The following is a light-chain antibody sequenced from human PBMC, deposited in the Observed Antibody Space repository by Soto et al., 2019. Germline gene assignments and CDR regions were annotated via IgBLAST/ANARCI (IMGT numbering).Light chain of an antibody. CDR3: QHYRT. CDR1: QRVSSN. J-gene: IGKJ1*01. V-gene: IGKV3-15*01. Sequence: EIVMTQSPATRLVSQGKRATLPSGASQRVSSNLAWYQQKPGQAPRLLIYGASTRATGIPARFSGSGSGTEFTLTISSLQSEDFAVYYCQHYRTFGQGTKVEIK. CDR2: GAS.